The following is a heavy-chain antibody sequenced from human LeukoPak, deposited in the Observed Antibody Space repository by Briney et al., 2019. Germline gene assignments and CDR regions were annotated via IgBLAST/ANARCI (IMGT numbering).Heavy chain of an antibody. Sequence: GGSLRLSCAVSGFTFSKSWMSWLRQAPGKGLEWVANIKGDGSEEYYVDSVKGRFTISRDNAQNSLYLQMNSLRVEDTAMYYCATLPTTKIDYWGQGTLVTVSS. V-gene: IGHV3-7*03. CDR1: GFTFSKSW. CDR2: IKGDGSEE. J-gene: IGHJ4*02. D-gene: IGHD1-26*01. CDR3: ATLPTTKIDY.